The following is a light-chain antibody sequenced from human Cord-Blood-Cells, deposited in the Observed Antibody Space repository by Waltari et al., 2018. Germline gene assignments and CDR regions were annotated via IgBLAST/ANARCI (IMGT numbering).Light chain of an antibody. V-gene: IGLV1-40*01. J-gene: IGLJ3*02. CDR3: QSYDSSLSGWV. CDR1: SSNIGAGYD. CDR2: GDR. Sequence: QSVLTQPPSVSGAPGQRVTLSCTGSSSNIGAGYDGHWYQKLPGTAPKLLLYGDRNRPSGVPDRFSCSKSGTAAYLGLTGLQAEDEADYYCQSYDSSLSGWVFGGGTKRTVL.